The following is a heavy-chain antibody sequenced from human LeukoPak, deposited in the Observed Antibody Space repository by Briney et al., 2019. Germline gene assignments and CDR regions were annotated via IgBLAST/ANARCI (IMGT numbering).Heavy chain of an antibody. CDR2: INHSGST. V-gene: IGHV4-34*01. CDR1: GGSFSGYY. J-gene: IGHJ4*02. Sequence: SETLSLTCAVYGGSFSGYYWSWIRQPPGKGLEWIGEINHSGSTNYNPSLKSRVTISVDTSKNQFSLKLSSVTAADTAVYYCPSFGGYCGGDCYSSFDYWGQGTLVTVSS. CDR3: PSFGGYCGGDCYSSFDY. D-gene: IGHD2-21*02.